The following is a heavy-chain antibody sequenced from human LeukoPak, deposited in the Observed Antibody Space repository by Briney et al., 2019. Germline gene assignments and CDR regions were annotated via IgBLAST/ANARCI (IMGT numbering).Heavy chain of an antibody. V-gene: IGHV4-61*08. CDR2: IYYSGST. D-gene: IGHD5-24*01. Sequence: PSETLSLTCTGSGGSISRGDYYWSWIRQSPGKGLEWIGYIYYSGSTNYNPSLKSRVTISVDTSKNQFSLKLSSVTAADTAVYYCARHIKNGYNFLDHWGQGTLVAVSS. J-gene: IGHJ4*02. CDR1: GGSISRGDYY. CDR3: ARHIKNGYNFLDH.